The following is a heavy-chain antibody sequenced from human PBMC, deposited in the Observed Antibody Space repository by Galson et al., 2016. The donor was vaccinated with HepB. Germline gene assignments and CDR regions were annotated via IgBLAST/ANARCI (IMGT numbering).Heavy chain of an antibody. D-gene: IGHD2-21*02. CDR1: GFTFSSYA. Sequence: SLRLSCAASGFTFSSYAMTWVRQAPGKGLEWVSGISGSGANTYYANAVKGRFTVSRDNSKNTLFLQMNSLRVEDTAVYYCAKLDCGRDCPRDDWGQGTQVTVS. CDR2: ISGSGANT. CDR3: AKLDCGRDCPRDD. V-gene: IGHV3-23*01. J-gene: IGHJ4*02.